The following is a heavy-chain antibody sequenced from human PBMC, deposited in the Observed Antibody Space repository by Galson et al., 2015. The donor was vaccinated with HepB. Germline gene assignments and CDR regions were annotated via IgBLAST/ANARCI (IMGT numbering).Heavy chain of an antibody. V-gene: IGHV1-3*01. J-gene: IGHJ6*02. CDR1: GFTFTSYT. CDR3: ARRDLASRFTNYCMDV. D-gene: IGHD1-1*01. Sequence: SVKVSCKASGFTFTSYTIYWVRQAPGQRLVWMGWIHADNGNTKYSQKFQGRVTILRDTSASTAYMELSSLRPEDTAVYYCARRDLASRFTNYCMDVWGQGTTVTVSS. CDR2: IHADNGNT.